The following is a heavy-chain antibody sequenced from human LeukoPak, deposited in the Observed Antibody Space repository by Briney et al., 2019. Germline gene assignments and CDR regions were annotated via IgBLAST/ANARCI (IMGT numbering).Heavy chain of an antibody. CDR1: GGTFSSYT. CDR2: IIPILGIA. Sequence: GASVKVPCKASGGTFSSYTISWVRQAPGQGLEWMGRIIPILGIANYAQKFQGRVTITADKSTSTAYMELSSLRSEDTAVYYCASDLGGVPAANFGDYARFDYWGQGTLVTVSS. D-gene: IGHD2-2*01. J-gene: IGHJ4*02. CDR3: ASDLGGVPAANFGDYARFDY. V-gene: IGHV1-69*02.